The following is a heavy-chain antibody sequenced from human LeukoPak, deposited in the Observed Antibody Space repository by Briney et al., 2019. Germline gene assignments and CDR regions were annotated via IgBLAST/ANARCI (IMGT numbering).Heavy chain of an antibody. Sequence: SETLSLTCAVSGYSISSGYYWGRIRQPPGKGLEWIGSIYHSGSTYYNPSLKSRVTISVDTSKNQFSLKLSSVTAADTAVYYCARALGYCSSTSCYTPIDYWGQGTLVTVSS. D-gene: IGHD2-2*02. CDR2: IYHSGST. CDR3: ARALGYCSSTSCYTPIDY. V-gene: IGHV4-38-2*01. CDR1: GYSISSGYY. J-gene: IGHJ4*02.